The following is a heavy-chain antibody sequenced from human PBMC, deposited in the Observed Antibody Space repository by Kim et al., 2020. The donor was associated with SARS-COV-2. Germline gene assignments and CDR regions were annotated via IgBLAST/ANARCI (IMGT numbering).Heavy chain of an antibody. CDR3: ARDASGVVAASHYYYYGMDV. CDR1: GYTFTSYD. J-gene: IGHJ6*02. D-gene: IGHD2-15*01. Sequence: ASVKVSCKASGYTFTSYDMHWVRQAPGQGLEWMGIINPIGGSTSYAQKFQGRVTMTRDTSTSTVYMELSSLRSEDTAVYYCARDASGVVAASHYYYYGMDVWGQGTTVTVSS. CDR2: INPIGGST. V-gene: IGHV1-46*01.